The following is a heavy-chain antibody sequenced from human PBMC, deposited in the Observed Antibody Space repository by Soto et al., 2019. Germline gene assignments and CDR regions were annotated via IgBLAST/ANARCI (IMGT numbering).Heavy chain of an antibody. V-gene: IGHV3-21*01. CDR3: ACYGDYASFDY. J-gene: IGHJ4*02. CDR1: GFTFSSYS. CDR2: ISSSSSYT. D-gene: IGHD4-17*01. Sequence: EVQLVESGGGLVKPGGSLRLSCAASGFTFSSYSMNWVRQAPGKGLEWVSSISSSSSYTYYADSVKGRFTISRDNAKNSLYLQMNSLRAEDTAVYYCACYGDYASFDYWGQGTLVTVSS.